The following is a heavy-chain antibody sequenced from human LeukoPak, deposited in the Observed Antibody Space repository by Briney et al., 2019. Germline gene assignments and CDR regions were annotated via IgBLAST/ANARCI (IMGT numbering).Heavy chain of an antibody. D-gene: IGHD6-19*01. J-gene: IGHJ4*02. CDR3: ARQIAVAGRRVFDY. V-gene: IGHV4-39*01. Sequence: PSETRSLTCTVSGGSISSSSYYWGWIRQPPGKGLEWIGSIYYSGSTYYNPSLKSRVTISVDTSKNQFSLKLSSVTAADTAVYYCARQIAVAGRRVFDYWGQGTLVTVSS. CDR1: GGSISSSSYY. CDR2: IYYSGST.